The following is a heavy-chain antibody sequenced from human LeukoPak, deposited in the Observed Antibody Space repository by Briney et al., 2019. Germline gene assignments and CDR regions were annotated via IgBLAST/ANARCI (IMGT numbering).Heavy chain of an antibody. Sequence: SETLSLTCAVYGGSFSGYYWSWIRQPPGKGLEWIGEINHSGSTNYNPSLKSRVTISVDTSKNQFSLKLSSVTAADTAVYYCARHYSSSWYSLPAEYFQHWGQGTLVTISS. CDR1: GGSFSGYY. J-gene: IGHJ1*01. V-gene: IGHV4-34*01. CDR3: ARHYSSSWYSLPAEYFQH. CDR2: INHSGST. D-gene: IGHD6-13*01.